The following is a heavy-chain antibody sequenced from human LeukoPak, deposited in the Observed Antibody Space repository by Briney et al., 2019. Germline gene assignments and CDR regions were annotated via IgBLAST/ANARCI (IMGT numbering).Heavy chain of an antibody. D-gene: IGHD2-8*01. Sequence: GGSLRLSCAASGFTFSSYAVSWVRQAPGQGLEWVSSISGSGGSTYSADSVKGRFTISRDNSKNTLYLQMNSLRAEDTALYYCAKDRSCTNDICHGDFDYWGQGTLVTVSS. V-gene: IGHV3-23*01. CDR3: AKDRSCTNDICHGDFDY. CDR2: ISGSGGST. CDR1: GFTFSSYA. J-gene: IGHJ4*02.